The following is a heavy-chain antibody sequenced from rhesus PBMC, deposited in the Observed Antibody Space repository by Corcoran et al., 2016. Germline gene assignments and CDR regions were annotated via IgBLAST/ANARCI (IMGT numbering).Heavy chain of an antibody. CDR3: ASVLRGLSYFDY. V-gene: IGHV4-127*01. J-gene: IGHJ4*01. CDR1: GYSISSGYG. CDR2: IGDSSGST. Sequence: QVQLQESGPGLVKPSETLSLTCAVSGYSISSGYGWSWIRQPPGKWLEWIGYIGDSSGSTNYNPSLKSRVTISNDASKKQFSLRLSSVTAADTAVYYCASVLRGLSYFDYWGQGVLVTVSS.